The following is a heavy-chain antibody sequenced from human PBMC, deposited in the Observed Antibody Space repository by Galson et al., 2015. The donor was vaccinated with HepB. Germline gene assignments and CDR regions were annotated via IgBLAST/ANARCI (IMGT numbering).Heavy chain of an antibody. J-gene: IGHJ4*02. CDR1: GFTFSDYS. CDR2: ISRSNNYI. Sequence: SLRLSCAASGFTFSDYSMNWVRQAPGKGLEWVSSISRSNNYIYYADSVKGRFTISRDNAKNSLFLQMNSLRDEDTAVYYCARDPGSAASGTFDFWGQGTLVTVSS. V-gene: IGHV3-21*01. CDR3: ARDPGSAASGTFDF. D-gene: IGHD6-13*01.